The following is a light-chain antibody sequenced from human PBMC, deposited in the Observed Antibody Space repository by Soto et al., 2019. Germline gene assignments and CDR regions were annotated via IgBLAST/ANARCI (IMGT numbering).Light chain of an antibody. J-gene: IGKJ1*01. CDR3: QQGYSNPWT. Sequence: DVQMTQSPSSLSASVGDSLTLTCRASQTVTSYLNWYQQKPGKAPKLLIFAASNLQSGVPSRFSGSGSGTNFTLSLNSLQPEDFATYYCQQGYSNPWTFGQGTKVDIK. CDR1: QTVTSY. CDR2: AAS. V-gene: IGKV1-39*01.